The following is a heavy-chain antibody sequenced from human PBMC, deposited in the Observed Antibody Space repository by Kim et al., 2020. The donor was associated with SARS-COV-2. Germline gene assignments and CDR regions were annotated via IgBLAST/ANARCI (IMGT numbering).Heavy chain of an antibody. CDR3: ARDSRLLWFGELPN. Sequence: GGSLRLSCAASGFTFSSYAMHWVRQAPGKGLEWVAVISYDGSNKYYADSVKGRFTISRDNSKNTLYLQMNSLRAEDTAVYYCARDSRLLWFGELPNWGQG. CDR2: ISYDGSNK. V-gene: IGHV3-30*04. D-gene: IGHD3-10*01. J-gene: IGHJ1*01. CDR1: GFTFSSYA.